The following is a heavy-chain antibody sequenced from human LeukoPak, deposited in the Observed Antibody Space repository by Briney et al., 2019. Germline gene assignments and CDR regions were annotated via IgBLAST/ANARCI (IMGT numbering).Heavy chain of an antibody. CDR3: AKEVSGYYGSGSYRGEYYFDY. J-gene: IGHJ4*02. D-gene: IGHD3-10*01. V-gene: IGHV3-9*01. CDR2: ISWNSGSI. CDR1: GFTFDDYA. Sequence: GGALRLCCAASGFTFDDYAMHWGRQAPGKGLGWVSGISWNSGSIGYADSVKGRFTISRDNAKNSLYLQMNSLRAEDTALYYCAKEVSGYYGSGSYRGEYYFDYWGQGTLVTVSS.